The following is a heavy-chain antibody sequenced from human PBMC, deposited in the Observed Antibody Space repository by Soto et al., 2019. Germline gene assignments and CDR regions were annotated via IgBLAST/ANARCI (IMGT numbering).Heavy chain of an antibody. D-gene: IGHD4-17*01. V-gene: IGHV4-30-4*01. CDR3: ASGDYVFLDY. J-gene: IGHJ4*02. Sequence: TSETLSLTCTVSGGSLNSGDYYWSWIRQPPGKGLEWIGYIHYSGSTYYNPSLKSRVTISVDTSKNQFSLKLSSVTAADTAVYYCASGDYVFLDYWGQGTLVTVSS. CDR1: GGSLNSGDYY. CDR2: IHYSGST.